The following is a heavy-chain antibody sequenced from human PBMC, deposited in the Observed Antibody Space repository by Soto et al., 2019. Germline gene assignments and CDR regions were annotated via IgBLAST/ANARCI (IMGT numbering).Heavy chain of an antibody. V-gene: IGHV1-3*01. Sequence: QVQLVQSGAEVKKPGASVKVSCKASGYTFTSYAMHWVRQAPGQRLEWMGWINAGNGNRKYSPKFQGRVTITRDTSASTAYMELSSPRSEDTAVYYCARDPSGYYGMDVWGQGTTVTVSS. CDR1: GYTFTSYA. D-gene: IGHD3-10*01. CDR2: INAGNGNR. CDR3: ARDPSGYYGMDV. J-gene: IGHJ6*02.